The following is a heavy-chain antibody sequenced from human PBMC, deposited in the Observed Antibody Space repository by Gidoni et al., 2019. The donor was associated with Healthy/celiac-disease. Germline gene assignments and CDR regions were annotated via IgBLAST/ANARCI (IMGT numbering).Heavy chain of an antibody. CDR1: GGSISSYY. D-gene: IGHD2-2*01. Sequence: QVQLQESGPGLVKPSETLSLTCTVAGGSISSYYWSWIRQPPGKGLEWLGYIYDSGSTNYNPSLKSRVTISVDTSKNQFSLKLSSVTAADTAVYYCARAIVVVPAAMYGYYYMDVWGKGTTVTVSS. CDR3: ARAIVVVPAAMYGYYYMDV. V-gene: IGHV4-59*01. J-gene: IGHJ6*03. CDR2: IYDSGST.